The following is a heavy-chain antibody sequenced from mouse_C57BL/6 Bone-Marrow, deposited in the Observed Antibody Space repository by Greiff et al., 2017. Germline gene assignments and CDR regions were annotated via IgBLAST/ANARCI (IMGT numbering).Heavy chain of an antibody. CDR2: INPNNGGT. V-gene: IGHV1-22*01. D-gene: IGHD2-2*01. CDR3: ARNGYYVDY. Sequence: VQLQQSGPELVKPGASVKMSCTASGYTFTDYNMHWVKQSHGKSLEWIGYINPNNGGTSYNQKFKGKATLTVNKSSSTAYMELRSLTSEDAAVYYCARNGYYVDYWGQGTTLTVSS. J-gene: IGHJ2*01. CDR1: GYTFTDYN.